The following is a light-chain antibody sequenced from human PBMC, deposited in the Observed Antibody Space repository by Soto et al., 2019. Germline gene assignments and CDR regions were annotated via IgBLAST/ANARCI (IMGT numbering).Light chain of an antibody. CDR2: KAS. Sequence: DIQMTQSPSTLSASVGDRVTITCRASQSISSRLAWYQQKPGKAPKLLIYKASSLESGVPSSFSGSGSGTEFTLTISSLQPDDFATYYCQQYNSYPWSFGQGTKVEIK. CDR1: QSISSR. J-gene: IGKJ1*01. V-gene: IGKV1-5*03. CDR3: QQYNSYPWS.